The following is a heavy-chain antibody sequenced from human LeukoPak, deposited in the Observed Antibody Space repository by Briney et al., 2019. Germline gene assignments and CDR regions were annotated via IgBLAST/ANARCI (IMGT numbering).Heavy chain of an antibody. CDR3: ATSIPRGCDSSGYLKPFDY. CDR2: ISSSSSYI. D-gene: IGHD3-22*01. V-gene: IGHV3-21*01. CDR1: GFTFSSYS. Sequence: GGSLRLSCAASGFTFSSYSMNWVRQAPGKGLEWVSSISSSSSYIYYADSGKGRFTISRDNAKNSLYLQMNSLRAEDTAVYYCATSIPRGCDSSGYLKPFDYWGQGTLVTVSS. J-gene: IGHJ4*02.